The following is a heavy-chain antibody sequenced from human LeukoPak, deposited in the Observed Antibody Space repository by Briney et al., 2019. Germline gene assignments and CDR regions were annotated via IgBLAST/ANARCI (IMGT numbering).Heavy chain of an antibody. D-gene: IGHD6-6*01. V-gene: IGHV3-30*04. J-gene: IGHJ6*03. Sequence: GGSLRLSCAASGFTFSSYAMHWVRQAPGKGLEWVAVISYDGSNKYYADSVKGRFTISRDNSKNTLYLQMNGLRAEDTAVYYCARDLAFGSRGIAARPVTGMDVWGKGTTVTVSS. CDR1: GFTFSSYA. CDR2: ISYDGSNK. CDR3: ARDLAFGSRGIAARPVTGMDV.